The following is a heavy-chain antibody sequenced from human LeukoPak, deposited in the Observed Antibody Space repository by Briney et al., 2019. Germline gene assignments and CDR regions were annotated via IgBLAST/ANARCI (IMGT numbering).Heavy chain of an antibody. CDR1: GYTFTSYA. CDR2: INAGNGNT. Sequence: ASVTVSCTASGYTFTSYAMHWVRQAPGQRLEWMGWINAGNGNTKYSQKFQGRVTITRDTSASTAYMELSSLRSEDTAVYYCARGAYDFWSGYSTFDYWGQGTLVTVSS. J-gene: IGHJ4*02. CDR3: ARGAYDFWSGYSTFDY. D-gene: IGHD3-3*01. V-gene: IGHV1-3*01.